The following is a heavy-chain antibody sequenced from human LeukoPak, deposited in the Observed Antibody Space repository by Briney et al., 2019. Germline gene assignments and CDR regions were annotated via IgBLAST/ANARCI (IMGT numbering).Heavy chain of an antibody. CDR3: ARRNEDFIAAAGSDAFDI. CDR2: IYYSGST. CDR1: GGSISSSSYY. V-gene: IGHV4-39*01. J-gene: IGHJ3*02. Sequence: SETLSLTCTVSGGSISSSSYYWGWIRQPPGKGLEWIGSIYYSGSTYYNPSLKSRVTISVDTSKNQFSLKLSSVTAADTAVYYCARRNEDFIAAAGSDAFDIWGQGTMVTVSS. D-gene: IGHD6-13*01.